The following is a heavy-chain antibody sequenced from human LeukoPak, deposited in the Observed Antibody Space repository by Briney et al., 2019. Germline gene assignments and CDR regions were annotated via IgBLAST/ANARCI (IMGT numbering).Heavy chain of an antibody. V-gene: IGHV3-7*01. Sequence: GGSLRLSCAASGFTFSSYWMSWVRQAPGKGLEWVADIRQDGSEKYYVDSVKGRFTISRDNAKISLYLQMNSLRAEDTAVYYCANSHSYYDFWSGCYGYFDFGGQGTLVSVSS. D-gene: IGHD3-3*01. CDR2: IRQDGSEK. J-gene: IGHJ4*02. CDR3: ANSHSYYDFWSGCYGYFDF. CDR1: GFTFSSYW.